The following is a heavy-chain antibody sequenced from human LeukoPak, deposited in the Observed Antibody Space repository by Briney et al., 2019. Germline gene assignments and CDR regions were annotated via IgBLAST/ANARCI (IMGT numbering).Heavy chain of an antibody. V-gene: IGHV4-59*12. J-gene: IGHJ5*02. CDR1: GGSISSYY. D-gene: IGHD3-9*01. CDR3: ARYWTGGRLVRSLDP. CDR2: IYYSGST. Sequence: SETLSFTCTVSGGSISSYYWSWIRQPPGKGLEWIGYIYYSGSTNYNPSLKSRVTISVDTSKNQFSLKLSSVAAADTAVYYCARYWTGGRLVRSLDPWGQGTLVAVSS.